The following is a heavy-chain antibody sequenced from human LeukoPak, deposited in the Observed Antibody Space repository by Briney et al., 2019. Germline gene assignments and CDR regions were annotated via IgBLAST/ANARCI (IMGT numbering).Heavy chain of an antibody. CDR1: GFTFSSYA. Sequence: PGGSLRLSCAASGFTFSSYAMHWVRQAPGKGLEWVAVISYDGSNKYYADSVKGRFTISRDNSKNTLYLQMNGLRAEDTAVYYCAREEHLEWSIRGDWFDPWGQGTLVTVSS. CDR3: AREEHLEWSIRGDWFDP. J-gene: IGHJ5*02. D-gene: IGHD3-3*01. CDR2: ISYDGSNK. V-gene: IGHV3-30*04.